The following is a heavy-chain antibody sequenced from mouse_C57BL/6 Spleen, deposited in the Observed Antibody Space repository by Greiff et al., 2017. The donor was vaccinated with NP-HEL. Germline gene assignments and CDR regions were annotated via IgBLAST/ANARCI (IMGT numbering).Heavy chain of an antibody. CDR1: GYTFSSYW. CDR2: INPITDYT. CDR3: ARDFDV. Sequence: VKLMESGAELAKPGASVKLSCKASGYTFSSYWMHWVKQRPGQGLEWIGSINPITDYTKYNQMFKDKATLTADKSSSTAYMQLSSLTYEDSAVYYCARDFDVWGTGTTVTVSS. V-gene: IGHV1-7*01. J-gene: IGHJ1*03.